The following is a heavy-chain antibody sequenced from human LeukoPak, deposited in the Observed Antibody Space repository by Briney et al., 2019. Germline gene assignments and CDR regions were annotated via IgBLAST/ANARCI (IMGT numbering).Heavy chain of an antibody. CDR2: IYYSGST. CDR1: GGSIYSYF. V-gene: IGHV4-59*01. Sequence: PSETLSLICTGSGGSIYSYFGSRVPQPPGKGLEWIGYIYYSGSTNYNPSLKSRVTISVDTSKNQFSLKLSSVTAADTAVYYCARQKLTITMVRRVITKVPFAYFEYSGPRTLVAVSS. CDR3: ARQKLTITMVRRVITKVPFAYFEY. D-gene: IGHD3-10*01. J-gene: IGHJ4*03.